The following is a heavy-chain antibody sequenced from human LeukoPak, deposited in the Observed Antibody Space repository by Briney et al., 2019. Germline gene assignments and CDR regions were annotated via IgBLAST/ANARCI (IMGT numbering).Heavy chain of an antibody. CDR3: ARVVPAAIAADY. CDR2: ISAYNGNT. V-gene: IGHV1-18*01. J-gene: IGHJ4*02. Sequence: ASVKVSCKASGYTFTSYGISWVRQAPGQGLEGMGWISAYNGNTNYAQKLQGRVTMTTGTSTSTAYMELRSLRSDDTAVYYCARVVPAAIAADYWGQGTLVTVSS. CDR1: GYTFTSYG. D-gene: IGHD2-2*01.